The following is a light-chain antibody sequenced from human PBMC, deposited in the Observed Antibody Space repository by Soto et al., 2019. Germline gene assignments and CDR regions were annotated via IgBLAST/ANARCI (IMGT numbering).Light chain of an antibody. V-gene: IGKV1-27*01. Sequence: DIQMTQSPSSLSAYLGDRVTITCRASQGISNYLAWYQQKPGRLPKLLLFGASTLQSGVQARFSGSGSGTLFTLTINGLLPEDVATYYCKKYDRAPFTFGPGTKVDIK. CDR3: KKYDRAPFT. J-gene: IGKJ3*01. CDR2: GAS. CDR1: QGISNY.